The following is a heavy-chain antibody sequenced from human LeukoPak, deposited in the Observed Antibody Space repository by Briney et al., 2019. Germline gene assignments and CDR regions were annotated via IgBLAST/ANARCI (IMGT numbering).Heavy chain of an antibody. D-gene: IGHD3-22*01. CDR2: ISSSGSTI. Sequence: GGSLRLSCAASGFTFSSYEMNWVRQAPGKGLEWVSYISSSGSTIYYADSVKGRFTISRDNSKNTLYLQMNSLRAEDTAVYYCAKDPHYYDSSGYYYLYFDYWGQGTLVTVSS. V-gene: IGHV3-48*03. CDR1: GFTFSSYE. J-gene: IGHJ4*02. CDR3: AKDPHYYDSSGYYYLYFDY.